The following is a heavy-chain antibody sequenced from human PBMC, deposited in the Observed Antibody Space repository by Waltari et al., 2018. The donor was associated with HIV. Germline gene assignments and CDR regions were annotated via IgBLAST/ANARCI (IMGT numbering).Heavy chain of an antibody. J-gene: IGHJ4*02. CDR3: AKDKGGVTYIFDY. CDR2: ISYDGSNK. CDR1: GFSFSTYG. Sequence: QVQLVESGGGVVQPGRSLRLSCAASGFSFSTYGMHWVRQAPGKGVGWVAVISYDGSNKYYADSVKGRFTISRDNSKNTLYLQMNSLRAEDTAVYYCAKDKGGVTYIFDYWGQGTLVTVSS. V-gene: IGHV3-30*18. D-gene: IGHD1-1*01.